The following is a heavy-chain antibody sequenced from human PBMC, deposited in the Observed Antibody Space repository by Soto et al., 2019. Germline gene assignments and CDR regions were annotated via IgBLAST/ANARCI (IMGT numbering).Heavy chain of an antibody. V-gene: IGHV3-33*01. J-gene: IGHJ4*02. CDR2: IWYDGSNK. CDR3: ARDGLGGYSYGPYDY. D-gene: IGHD5-18*01. Sequence: QVQLVESGGGVVQPGRSLRLSCAASGFTFSSYGMHWVRQAPGKGLEWVAVIWYDGSNKYYADSVKGRFTISRDNSKNTLYLQMNSLRAEDTAVYYCARDGLGGYSYGPYDYWGQGTLVTVSS. CDR1: GFTFSSYG.